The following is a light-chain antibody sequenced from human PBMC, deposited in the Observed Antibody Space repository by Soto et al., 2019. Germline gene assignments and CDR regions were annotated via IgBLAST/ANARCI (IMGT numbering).Light chain of an antibody. V-gene: IGKV3-20*01. CDR3: QQYAGSPRT. Sequence: EIVLTQSPGTLSLSPGERATLFCRASQTITTSQLAWYQQKPGQAPRVLIFGASNRATGIPDRFSGSGSGTDFTLTISRLEPEDFAIYYCQQYAGSPRTFGQGTKV. CDR2: GAS. CDR1: QTITTSQ. J-gene: IGKJ1*01.